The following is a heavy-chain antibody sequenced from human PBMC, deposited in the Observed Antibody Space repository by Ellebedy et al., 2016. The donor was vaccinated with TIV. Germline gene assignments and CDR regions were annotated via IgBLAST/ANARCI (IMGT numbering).Heavy chain of an antibody. CDR3: AKGAARVAATHFED. V-gene: IGHV3-33*06. J-gene: IGHJ4*02. Sequence: FTFSRDNSKNTLYLQMSSLRAEDTAMYYCAKGAARVAATHFEDWGQGTLVTVSS. D-gene: IGHD2-15*01.